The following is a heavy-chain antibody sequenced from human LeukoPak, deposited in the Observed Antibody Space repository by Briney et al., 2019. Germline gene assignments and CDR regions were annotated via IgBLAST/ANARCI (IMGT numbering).Heavy chain of an antibody. J-gene: IGHJ5*02. CDR3: ARVNYDFWSGYSNNWFDP. CDR2: ISAYNGNT. Sequence: ASVKVSCKASGYTFTSYGISWVRQAPGQGLEWMGWISAYNGNTNYAQKLQGRVTMTTETSTSTAYMELRSLRSDDTAVYYCARVNYDFWSGYSNNWFDPWGQGTLVTVSS. CDR1: GYTFTSYG. D-gene: IGHD3-3*01. V-gene: IGHV1-18*01.